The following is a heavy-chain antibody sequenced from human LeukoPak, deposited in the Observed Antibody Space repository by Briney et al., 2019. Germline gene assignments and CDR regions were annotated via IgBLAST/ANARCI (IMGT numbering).Heavy chain of an antibody. V-gene: IGHV3-33*01. D-gene: IGHD3-10*01. CDR1: GFNFGTFA. CDR2: IWYDGSNT. J-gene: IGHJ4*02. Sequence: PGRSLRLSCEASGFNFGTFAMHWVRQAPGEGLEWLAIIWYDGSNTHYSDSVKGRFTISRDNSKSSLYLQMNSLRAEDTAVYYCRGTYYYGSGIDGDYFDYWGQGTLVTVSS. CDR3: RGTYYYGSGIDGDYFDY.